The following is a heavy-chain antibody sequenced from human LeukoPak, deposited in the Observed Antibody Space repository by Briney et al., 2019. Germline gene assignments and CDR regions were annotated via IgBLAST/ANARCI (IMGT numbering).Heavy chain of an antibody. CDR2: INPNSGGT. D-gene: IGHD2-15*01. J-gene: IGHJ4*02. CDR1: GFTFTAYH. CDR3: ARIHNYNYCSGGTCYSGPFDY. V-gene: IGHV1-2*02. Sequence: ASVKVSCKASGFTFTAYHMHWVRQAPGQGLEWMGWINPNSGGTNYAQKFQGRVTMTRDTSISTAYMELSGLRAEDTAVYYCARIHNYNYCSGGTCYSGPFDYWGQGTLVTVSS.